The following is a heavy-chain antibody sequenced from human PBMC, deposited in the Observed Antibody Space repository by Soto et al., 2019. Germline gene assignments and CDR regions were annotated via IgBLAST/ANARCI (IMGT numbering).Heavy chain of an antibody. D-gene: IGHD6-13*01. Sequence: EVQLVESGGGLVQPGGSLRLSCAASGFTFSSYSMNWVRQAPGKGLEWVSYISSSSSTIYYADSVKGRFAISRDNAKNSLDLQMNSLRAEDTAVYYCARHHERIAESGWFDPWRQGTLVTVSS. J-gene: IGHJ5*02. CDR1: GFTFSSYS. CDR3: ARHHERIAESGWFDP. V-gene: IGHV3-48*01. CDR2: ISSSSSTI.